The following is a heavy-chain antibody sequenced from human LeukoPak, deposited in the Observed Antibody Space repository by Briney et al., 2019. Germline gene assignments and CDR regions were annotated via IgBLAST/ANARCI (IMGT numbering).Heavy chain of an antibody. CDR3: ARHLMNTGGSWYPFDY. D-gene: IGHD2-15*01. CDR2: VYPGDSDT. CDR1: GYSFTSYW. V-gene: IGHV5-51*01. Sequence: LGESLKISCKASGYSFTSYWIGWVRQLPGKGLEWMGIVYPGDSDTRYSPSFQGQVTISADKSITTAYLQWSSLKASDTAMYYCARHLMNTGGSWYPFDYWGQGTLVTVSS. J-gene: IGHJ4*02.